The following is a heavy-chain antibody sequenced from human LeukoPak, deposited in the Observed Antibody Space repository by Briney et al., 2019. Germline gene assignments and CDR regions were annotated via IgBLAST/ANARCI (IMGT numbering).Heavy chain of an antibody. J-gene: IGHJ5*02. Sequence: SEILSLTCTVSGGSISSHYWSWIRQPPGKGLEWIGYIYYIGSTKYNPSLKSRVTMSVDTSKNQLSLKLSSVTAADTAVYYCARLYDSSGYTNWLDPWGQGTLVTVSS. CDR2: IYYIGST. CDR3: ARLYDSSGYTNWLDP. D-gene: IGHD3-22*01. V-gene: IGHV4-59*11. CDR1: GGSISSHY.